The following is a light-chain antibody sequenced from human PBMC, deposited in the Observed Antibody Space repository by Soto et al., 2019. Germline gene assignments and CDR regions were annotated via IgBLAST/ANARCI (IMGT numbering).Light chain of an antibody. CDR1: SSNIGAGYE. J-gene: IGLJ1*01. Sequence: QSALTQPPAVSGAPGQRVTISCTGSSSNIGAGYEVHWYQQLPGTAPKLLIYGNNHRPSGVPDRFSGSKSATSASLAITGLQAEDEADYSCQSYDSSLSALYAFGTGTKVTVL. CDR3: QSYDSSLSALYA. CDR2: GNN. V-gene: IGLV1-40*01.